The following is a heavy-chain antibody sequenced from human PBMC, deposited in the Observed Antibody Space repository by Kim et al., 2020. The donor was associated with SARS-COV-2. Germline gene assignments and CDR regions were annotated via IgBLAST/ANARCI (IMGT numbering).Heavy chain of an antibody. J-gene: IGHJ5*02. CDR3: ARAGSSGYDPYNWFDP. Sequence: ASVKVSCKASGYSFTTYTLNWVRQAPGQGLEWMGWINSKTGNPTYAQGFTGRFVFSLDTSVSTAYLQISSLKAEDTAVYFCARAGSSGYDPYNWFDPWGQGTLVTVSS. CDR2: INSKTGNP. CDR1: GYSFTTYT. V-gene: IGHV7-4-1*02. D-gene: IGHD5-12*01.